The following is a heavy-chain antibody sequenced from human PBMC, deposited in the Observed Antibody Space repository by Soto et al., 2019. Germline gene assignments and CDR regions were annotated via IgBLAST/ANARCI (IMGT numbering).Heavy chain of an antibody. V-gene: IGHV4-59*01. CDR3: ARGWGLVFDY. CDR2: IFSSEHF. J-gene: IGHJ4*02. D-gene: IGHD2-21*02. Sequence: SETLSLTCVGVSFGTYYWSWIRQPPGKGLEWLGYIFSSEHFNYNPSLKSRVTISVDTSKNQFSLKLTSVTAADTAVYYCARGWGLVFDYWGQGTLVTVSS. CDR1: VSFGTYY.